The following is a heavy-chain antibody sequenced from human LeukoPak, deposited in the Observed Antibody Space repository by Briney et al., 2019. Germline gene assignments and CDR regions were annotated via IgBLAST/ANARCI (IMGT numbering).Heavy chain of an antibody. Sequence: PGGSLRLSCAASGYTFSSYIMNWGRQAPGKGLEWVSSISSSSSYIYYAESVKGRFTISRDNAKNSLYLQMNSLTAEDTAVYYCARARIFDPWGQGTLVIVSS. D-gene: IGHD2-15*01. CDR2: ISSSSSYI. V-gene: IGHV3-21*01. CDR1: GYTFSSYI. J-gene: IGHJ5*02. CDR3: ARARIFDP.